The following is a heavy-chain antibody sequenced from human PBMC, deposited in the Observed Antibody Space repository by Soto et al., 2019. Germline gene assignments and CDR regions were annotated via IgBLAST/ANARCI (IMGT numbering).Heavy chain of an antibody. CDR1: VGSVNSGGYS. D-gene: IGHD2-8*01. V-gene: IGHV4-30-2*01. CDR3: TRGVLA. CDR2: ISPSGSP. J-gene: IGHJ5*02. Sequence: SETLSLPCSFSVGSVNSGGYSWSWIRQPPGKGLEWIGFISPSGSPAYNPSLKSRVTISVDRSNNQISLELSSVTAADTAVYYCTRGVLAWGPGTLVTVSS.